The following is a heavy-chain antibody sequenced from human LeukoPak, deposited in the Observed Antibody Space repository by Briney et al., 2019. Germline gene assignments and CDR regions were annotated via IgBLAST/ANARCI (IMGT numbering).Heavy chain of an antibody. J-gene: IGHJ4*02. V-gene: IGHV1-8*03. CDR2: MNPNSGNT. CDR3: ARQDDSSGYYLFDY. D-gene: IGHD3-22*01. CDR1: GFTFTSYY. Sequence: GGSLRLSCAASGFTFTSYYMHWVRQATGQGLEWMGWMNPNSGNTGYAQKFQGRVTITRNTSISTAYMELSSLRSEDTAVYYCARQDDSSGYYLFDYWGQGTLVTVSS.